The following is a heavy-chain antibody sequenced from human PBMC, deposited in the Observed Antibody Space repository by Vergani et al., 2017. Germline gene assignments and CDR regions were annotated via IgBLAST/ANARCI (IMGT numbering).Heavy chain of an antibody. J-gene: IGHJ4*02. CDR3: ARHTTNTDS. D-gene: IGHD1-1*01. V-gene: IGHV5-51*01. CDR2: IYPADSDT. CDR1: EYSFGNYW. Sequence: EVELVQSGPEMRKPGESLKISCKGSEYSFGNYWIGWVRQMPGKGLEWRGIIYPADSDTRYSPSFQGQVTISADKSISTAFLQWVSLKASDTALYYCARHTTNTDSWGQGTLVTVSS.